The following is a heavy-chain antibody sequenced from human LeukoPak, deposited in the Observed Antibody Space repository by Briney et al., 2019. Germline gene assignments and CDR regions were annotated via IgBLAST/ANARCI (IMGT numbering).Heavy chain of an antibody. CDR2: INTDGSST. J-gene: IGHJ4*02. V-gene: IGHV3-74*01. D-gene: IGHD6-6*01. Sequence: GGSLRLSCAVSGFTFSNYWMHWVRQVPGKGLVWVSRINTDGSSTRYADSVKGRFTISRDNAKNTLSLQMDSLRAEDTAVYYCARWPYSSSYYFDYWGQGTLITVSS. CDR1: GFTFSNYW. CDR3: ARWPYSSSYYFDY.